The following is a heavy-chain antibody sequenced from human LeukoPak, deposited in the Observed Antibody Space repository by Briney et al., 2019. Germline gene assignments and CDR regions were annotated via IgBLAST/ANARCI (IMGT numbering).Heavy chain of an antibody. Sequence: ASVKVSCKASGYTFTSYYMHWVRQAPGQGLEWMGIINPSGGSTSYAQKSQGRVTMTRDTSTSTVYMELSSLRSEDTAVYYCARVPPPLGYFDYWGQGTLVTVSS. J-gene: IGHJ4*02. CDR2: INPSGGST. CDR1: GYTFTSYY. CDR3: ARVPPPLGYFDY. V-gene: IGHV1-46*01.